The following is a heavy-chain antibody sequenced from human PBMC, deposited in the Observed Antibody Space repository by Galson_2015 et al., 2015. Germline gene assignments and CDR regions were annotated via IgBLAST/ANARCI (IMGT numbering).Heavy chain of an antibody. CDR2: IKEEGSEK. CDR3: ARGKRGFDY. V-gene: IGHV3-7*03. Sequence: SLRLSCAASGFTFSKYWMTWVRQTPGKGLEWVANIKEEGSEKDYVDSVKGRFTISRDNAKNSLYLQMNSLRAEGTAVYYCARGKRGFDYWGQGTLVTVSS. J-gene: IGHJ4*02. CDR1: GFTFSKYW.